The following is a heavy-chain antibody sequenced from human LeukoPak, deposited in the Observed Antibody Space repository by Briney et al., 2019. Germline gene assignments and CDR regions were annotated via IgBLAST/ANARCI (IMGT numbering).Heavy chain of an antibody. CDR3: ARHGYTAMVDY. V-gene: IGHV4-59*08. J-gene: IGHJ4*02. Sequence: SVTLSLTCTDPGGSISSYYWSWIRQPSGKGLEWIGYIYYSGSTNYNPSLKSRVTISVDTSKNQFSLKLSSVTAADTAVYYCARHGYTAMVDYWGQGTLVTVSS. D-gene: IGHD5-18*01. CDR1: GGSISSYY. CDR2: IYYSGST.